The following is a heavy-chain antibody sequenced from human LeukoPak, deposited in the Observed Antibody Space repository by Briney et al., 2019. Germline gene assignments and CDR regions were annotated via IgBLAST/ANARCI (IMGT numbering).Heavy chain of an antibody. CDR1: GGSISSYY. CDR2: IYYSGST. CDR3: AGYYDYVWGSGWFDP. Sequence: PSETLSLACTVSGGSISSYYWSWIRQPPGKGLEWIGYIYYSGSTKYNPSLKSRVTISVDTSKNQFPLKLSSVTAADTAVYYCAGYYDYVWGSGWFDPWGQGTLVTVSS. D-gene: IGHD3-16*01. J-gene: IGHJ5*02. V-gene: IGHV4-59*01.